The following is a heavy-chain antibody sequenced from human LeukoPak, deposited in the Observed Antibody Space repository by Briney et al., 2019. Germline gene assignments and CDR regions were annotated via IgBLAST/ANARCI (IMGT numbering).Heavy chain of an antibody. J-gene: IGHJ4*02. V-gene: IGHV1-2*02. D-gene: IGHD4-17*01. Sequence: ASVKVSCKASGYTFTGYYMHWVRQAPGQGLEWMGWINPNSDDTSYAQKFQGRVTMTRDTSVSTAFMELSRLSSDDTAVYYCARQDGDLDYWGQGTLVTVSS. CDR2: INPNSDDT. CDR3: ARQDGDLDY. CDR1: GYTFTGYY.